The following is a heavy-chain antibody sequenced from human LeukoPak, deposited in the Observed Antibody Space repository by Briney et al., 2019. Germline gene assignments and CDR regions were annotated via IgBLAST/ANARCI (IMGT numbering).Heavy chain of an antibody. CDR1: GFTFSTYW. V-gene: IGHV3-48*01. CDR2: ISSSSSTI. J-gene: IGHJ4*02. Sequence: GGSLRLSCSASGFTFSTYWMSWVRQAPGKGLEWVSYISSSSSTIYYADSVKGRFTISRDNAKNSLYLQMNSLRAEDTAVYYCARVATVTTWDYWGQGTLVTVSS. CDR3: ARVATVTTWDY. D-gene: IGHD4-17*01.